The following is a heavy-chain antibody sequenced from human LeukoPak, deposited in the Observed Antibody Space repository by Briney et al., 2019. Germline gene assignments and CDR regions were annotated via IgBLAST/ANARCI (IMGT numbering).Heavy chain of an antibody. Sequence: GGSLRLSCAASGFTFSSYWMSWVRQAPGKGLEWVANIKQDGSEKHYVDSVKGRFTISRDNAKNSLYLQMNSLRSEDTAVYYCATELKFGVFDIWGQGTMVTVSS. V-gene: IGHV3-7*03. CDR2: IKQDGSEK. CDR3: ATELKFGVFDI. D-gene: IGHD2-8*01. J-gene: IGHJ3*02. CDR1: GFTFSSYW.